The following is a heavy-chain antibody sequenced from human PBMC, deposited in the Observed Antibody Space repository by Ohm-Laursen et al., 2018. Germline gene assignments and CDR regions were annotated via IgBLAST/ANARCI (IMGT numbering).Heavy chain of an antibody. J-gene: IGHJ5*02. CDR3: ATHYYDSSGPSWFDP. CDR2: MNPNSGNT. V-gene: IGHV1-8*01. CDR1: GYTFTSYD. Sequence: ASVKVSCKPSGYTFTSYDINWVRQATGQGLEWMGWMNPNSGNTGYAQKFQGRVTMTRNTSISTAYMELSSLRSEDTAVYYCATHYYDSSGPSWFDPWGQGTLVTVSS. D-gene: IGHD3-22*01.